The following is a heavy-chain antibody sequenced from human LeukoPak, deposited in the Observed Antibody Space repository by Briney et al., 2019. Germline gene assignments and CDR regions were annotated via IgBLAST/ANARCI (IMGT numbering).Heavy chain of an antibody. J-gene: IGHJ4*02. CDR2: MNPNSGNT. V-gene: IGHV1-8*01. D-gene: IGHD1-1*01. CDR1: GYTFTSYD. CDR3: ARDGWPTKGGYFDY. Sequence: ASVKVSCKASGYTFTSYDINWVRQATGQGLEWMGWMNPNSGNTGYAQKFQGRVTMTRNTSISTAYMELSSLRSEDTAVYYCARDGWPTKGGYFDYWGQGTLVTVSS.